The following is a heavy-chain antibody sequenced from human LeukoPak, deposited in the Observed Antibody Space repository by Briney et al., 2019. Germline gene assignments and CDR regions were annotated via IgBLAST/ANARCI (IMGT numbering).Heavy chain of an antibody. CDR3: ARGPGSSSWYIYPAGGWFDP. Sequence: SETLSLTCAVYGGSFSGYYWSCIRQPPGKGLEWIGEINHSGSTNYNPSLKSRVTISVDTSKNQFSLKLSSVTAADTAVYYCARGPGSSSWYIYPAGGWFDPWGQGTLVTVSS. CDR1: GGSFSGYY. CDR2: INHSGST. V-gene: IGHV4-34*01. J-gene: IGHJ5*02. D-gene: IGHD6-13*01.